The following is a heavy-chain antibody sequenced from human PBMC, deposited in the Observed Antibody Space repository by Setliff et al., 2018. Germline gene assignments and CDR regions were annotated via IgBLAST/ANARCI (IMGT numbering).Heavy chain of an antibody. CDR3: ARGTGARMTTVTPIDY. Sequence: GGSLRLSCAASGFTFSSYSMNWVRQAPGKGLEWVSYISSSSSTIYYADSVKGRFTISRDNAKNSLYLQMNSLRAEDTAVYYCARGTGARMTTVTPIDYWGQGTLVTVSS. V-gene: IGHV3-48*04. D-gene: IGHD4-17*01. CDR2: ISSSSSTI. J-gene: IGHJ4*02. CDR1: GFTFSSYS.